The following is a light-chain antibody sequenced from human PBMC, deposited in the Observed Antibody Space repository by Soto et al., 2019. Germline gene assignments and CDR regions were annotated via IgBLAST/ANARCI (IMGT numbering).Light chain of an antibody. J-gene: IGKJ5*01. CDR1: QGISSY. Sequence: IHLTQSPSTLSASVGDRVTITCRASQGISSYLAWYQQKPGKAPKLLIYAASTLQSGVPSRFSGSGSGTDFTLTISCLQSEDFATYYCQQYYSYPSITFGQGTRLEIK. V-gene: IGKV1-8*01. CDR2: AAS. CDR3: QQYYSYPSIT.